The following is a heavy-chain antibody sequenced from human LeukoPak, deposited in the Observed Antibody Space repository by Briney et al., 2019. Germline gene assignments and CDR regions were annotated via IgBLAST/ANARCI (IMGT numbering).Heavy chain of an antibody. Sequence: ASVKVSCKASGYTFTGYYMHWVRQAPGQGLEWMGWINPNSGGTNYAQKFQGRVTMTRDTSISTAYMELSRLRSDDTAVYYCARLHYDFWSGYTNWFDPWGQGALVTVSS. D-gene: IGHD3-3*01. V-gene: IGHV1-2*02. CDR3: ARLHYDFWSGYTNWFDP. CDR1: GYTFTGYY. CDR2: INPNSGGT. J-gene: IGHJ5*02.